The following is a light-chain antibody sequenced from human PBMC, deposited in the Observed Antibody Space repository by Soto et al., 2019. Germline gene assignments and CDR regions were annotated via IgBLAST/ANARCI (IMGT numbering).Light chain of an antibody. V-gene: IGLV1-40*01. CDR3: QSYDSGLSGSV. CDR2: GNS. J-gene: IGLJ7*01. Sequence: QSALTQPPSVSGAPGQRVTISCTGSSSNIGAGYDVNWYQQHPGTAPKVLIYGNSNRPSGVPDRFSGSKSGTSASLAITGLQAEDEADYYCQSYDSGLSGSVFGGGTQLTVL. CDR1: SSNIGAGYD.